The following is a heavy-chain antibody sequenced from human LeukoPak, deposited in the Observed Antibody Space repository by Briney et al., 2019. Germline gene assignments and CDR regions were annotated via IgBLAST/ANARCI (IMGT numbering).Heavy chain of an antibody. V-gene: IGHV1-2*02. Sequence: ASVKVSCKASGYTFSGYYIFWVRRAPGQGLEWMGWINPNSGGTNYAQEFQGRVTMTRATSITTAYMELSTLRSDDTAVYYCALIGDHAWFDPWGQGTLVTVSS. CDR1: GYTFSGYY. D-gene: IGHD3-10*01. J-gene: IGHJ5*02. CDR2: INPNSGGT. CDR3: ALIGDHAWFDP.